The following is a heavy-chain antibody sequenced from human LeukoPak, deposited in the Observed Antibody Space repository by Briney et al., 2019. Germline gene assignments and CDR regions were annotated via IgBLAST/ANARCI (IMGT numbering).Heavy chain of an antibody. Sequence: PGGSLRLFCAATGFTFSSYGMHGVRQAPGEGLEWVAYIGYDGSKKYYSDFVKGRFTISRDNSKNTVHLQMNSLRAADTALYFCARDLGGIYYIAYWGQGTLVAVSS. D-gene: IGHD2-15*01. V-gene: IGHV3-30*02. J-gene: IGHJ4*02. CDR3: ARDLGGIYYIAY. CDR2: IGYDGSKK. CDR1: GFTFSSYG.